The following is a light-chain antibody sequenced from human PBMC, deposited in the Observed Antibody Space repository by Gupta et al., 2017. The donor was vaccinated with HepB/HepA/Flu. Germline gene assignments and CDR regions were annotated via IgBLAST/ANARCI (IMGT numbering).Light chain of an antibody. Sequence: EIQLTQSPSSVSASVGDRVTITCRASQAINSWLAWYQQKPGKAPKGLIYDAASLQSGVPSRFSGSGSGTDFTLTIISLQPEDFATYYCQEAISFPPYTFGQGTKVEI. CDR3: QEAISFPPYT. V-gene: IGKV1-12*01. CDR1: QAINSW. CDR2: DAA. J-gene: IGKJ2*01.